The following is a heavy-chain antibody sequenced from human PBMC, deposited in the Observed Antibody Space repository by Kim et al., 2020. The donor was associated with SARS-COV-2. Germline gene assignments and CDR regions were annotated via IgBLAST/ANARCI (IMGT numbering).Heavy chain of an antibody. Sequence: ASVKVSCKASGYTFTSYGISWVRQAPGQGLEWMGWISAYNGNTNYAQKLQGRVTMTTDTSTSTAYMELRSLRSDDTAVYYCASGSSGYYAKTSHFDYWGQGTLVTVSS. CDR1: GYTFTSYG. CDR2: ISAYNGNT. J-gene: IGHJ4*02. D-gene: IGHD3-22*01. V-gene: IGHV1-18*04. CDR3: ASGSSGYYAKTSHFDY.